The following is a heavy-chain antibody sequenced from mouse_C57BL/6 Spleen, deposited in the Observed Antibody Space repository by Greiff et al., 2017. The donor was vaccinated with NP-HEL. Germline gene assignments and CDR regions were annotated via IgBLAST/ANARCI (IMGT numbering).Heavy chain of an antibody. CDR2: IYPGSGST. J-gene: IGHJ2*01. V-gene: IGHV1-55*01. D-gene: IGHD1-1*01. Sequence: VQLQQPGAELVKPGASVKMSCKASGYTFTSYWITWVKQRPGQGLEWIGDIYPGSGSTNYNEKFKSKATLTVDTSSSTAYMQLSSLTSEDSAVYYCARKGTTVVDYYFDYWGQGTTLTVSS. CDR1: GYTFTSYW. CDR3: ARKGTTVVDYYFDY.